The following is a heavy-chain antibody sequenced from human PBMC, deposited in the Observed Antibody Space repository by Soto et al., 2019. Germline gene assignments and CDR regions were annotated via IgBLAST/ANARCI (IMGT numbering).Heavy chain of an antibody. Sequence: ASVKVSFKASGYTFTNYAIHWVRQGPGHRLEWVGWINTGNGNTKYSQNFQDRVTITRDTSAGTAYMEFSGLRIEDTAVYYCARDRWYNWNDASDYWGQGTLVTVSS. CDR3: ARDRWYNWNDASDY. D-gene: IGHD1-1*01. V-gene: IGHV1-3*04. J-gene: IGHJ4*02. CDR1: GYTFTNYA. CDR2: INTGNGNT.